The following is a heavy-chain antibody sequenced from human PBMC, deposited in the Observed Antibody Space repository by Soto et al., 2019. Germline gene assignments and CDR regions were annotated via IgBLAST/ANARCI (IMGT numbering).Heavy chain of an antibody. D-gene: IGHD3-3*01. CDR1: GGSFSGYY. J-gene: IGHJ5*02. V-gene: IGHV4-34*01. Sequence: QVQLQQWGAGLLKPSETLSLTCAVYGGSFSGYYWSWIRQPPGKGLEGIGEINHSGSTNYNPSLKSRVTISVDTSKNQFSLKLSSVTAADTAVYYCARGGVANYDFWSGYYSSGWFDPWGQGTLVTVSS. CDR3: ARGGVANYDFWSGYYSSGWFDP. CDR2: INHSGST.